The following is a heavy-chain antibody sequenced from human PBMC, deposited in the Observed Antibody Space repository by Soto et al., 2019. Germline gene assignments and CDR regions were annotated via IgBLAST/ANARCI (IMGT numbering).Heavy chain of an antibody. V-gene: IGHV2-5*01. CDR2: IYWNDDK. CDR3: AHRLTTVDSTGSFDY. D-gene: IGHD3-22*01. J-gene: IGHJ4*02. Sequence: SGPTLVKPTQTLTLTCTFSGFSLTTSGVGVGWIRQPPGKALEWLALIYWNDDKRYRPSLMSRLTITKDTSKNQVVLTMTSMDPVDTATYYCAHRLTTVDSTGSFDYWGQGTLVTVSS. CDR1: GFSLTTSGVG.